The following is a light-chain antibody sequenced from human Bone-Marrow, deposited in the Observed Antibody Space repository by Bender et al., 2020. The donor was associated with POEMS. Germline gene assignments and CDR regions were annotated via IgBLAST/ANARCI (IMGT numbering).Light chain of an antibody. CDR2: YDT. V-gene: IGLV3-21*04. Sequence: SYVLTQAPSVSVAPGETARITCGGNNIGSLSVHWFQQRPGQAPVLVISYDTVRPSGIPERFSGSNSGNTATLAISRVEAGDEADYYCQVWDNSSDQPVVFGTGTQVTVL. J-gene: IGLJ1*01. CDR3: QVWDNSSDQPVV. CDR1: NIGSLS.